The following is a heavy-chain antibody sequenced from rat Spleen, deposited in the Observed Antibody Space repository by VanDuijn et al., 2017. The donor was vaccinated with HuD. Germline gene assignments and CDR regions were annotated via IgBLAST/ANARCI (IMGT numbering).Heavy chain of an antibody. Sequence: EVQLVESGGGLVQPGNSLKLSCVPSGFTFSNYGMTWVRQAPTKGLEWVATISYDGSSTYYRDSVKGRFTISRDNAKSTLYLQMSKLGSEDTAIYYCAREYTTDYYYFRLVMDAWGQGASVTVSS. J-gene: IGHJ4*01. CDR2: ISYDGSST. D-gene: IGHD1-6*01. CDR3: AREYTTDYYYFRLVMDA. CDR1: GFTFSNYG. V-gene: IGHV5-29*01.